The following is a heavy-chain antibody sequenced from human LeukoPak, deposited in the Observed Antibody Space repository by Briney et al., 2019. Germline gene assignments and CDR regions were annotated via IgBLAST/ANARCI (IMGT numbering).Heavy chain of an antibody. CDR1: GASLGKSTSY. D-gene: IGHD6-19*01. Sequence: SETLSLTCTVSGASLGKSTSYWGWIRQPPGKDLEWIGTISYSGTTYYNPSLKSRVTISIDRSKNQFSLKLSSVTAADTAVYYCARSIRSGWYFDYWGQGTLVTVSS. J-gene: IGHJ4*02. CDR3: ARSIRSGWYFDY. V-gene: IGHV4-39*01. CDR2: ISYSGTT.